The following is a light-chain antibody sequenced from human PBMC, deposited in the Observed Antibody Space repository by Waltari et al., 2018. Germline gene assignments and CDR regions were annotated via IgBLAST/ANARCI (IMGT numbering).Light chain of an antibody. Sequence: EIVLTQSPGTLSLSSGERATLSCRASQSISRFLAWYQQKPGQAPRLLIYAASSRATGIPDRFSGSGSGTDFSLTITRLEPEDFAVYFCQNHERLPAVFGQGTKVEIK. CDR3: QNHERLPAV. J-gene: IGKJ1*01. V-gene: IGKV3-20*01. CDR2: AAS. CDR1: QSISRF.